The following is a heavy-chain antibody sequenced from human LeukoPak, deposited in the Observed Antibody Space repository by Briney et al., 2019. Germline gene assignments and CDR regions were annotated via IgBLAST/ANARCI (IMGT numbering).Heavy chain of an antibody. CDR3: AKDLSLRLKTYSSSPRDY. CDR1: GFTFSSYV. Sequence: GGSLRLSCAASGFTFSSYVMHWVRQAPGKGLEWVADISFDGSNKYYTDSVKGRFTISRDNSKNTLYLQMNSLRPEDTAVYYCAKDLSLRLKTYSSSPRDYWGQGTLVTVSS. CDR2: ISFDGSNK. D-gene: IGHD6-6*01. V-gene: IGHV3-30-3*01. J-gene: IGHJ4*02.